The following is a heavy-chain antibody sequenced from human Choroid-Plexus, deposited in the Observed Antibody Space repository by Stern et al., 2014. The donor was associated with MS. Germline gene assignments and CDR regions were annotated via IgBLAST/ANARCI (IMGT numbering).Heavy chain of an antibody. CDR1: GFXFSNFX. Sequence: VQLXXXGGGVAQPGRPLILSCAASGFXFSNFXXXXXXXXXXXXXXXXXLISYDGSDKYYADSVNGRFAIFRDNSKNTLYMHMNSLRAEDTAVYYCAKDRQWSTYFFDYWGQGSLVTVSS. J-gene: IGHJ4*02. CDR2: ISYDGSDK. CDR3: AKDRQWSTYFFDY. V-gene: IGHV3-30*18. D-gene: IGHD2-15*01.